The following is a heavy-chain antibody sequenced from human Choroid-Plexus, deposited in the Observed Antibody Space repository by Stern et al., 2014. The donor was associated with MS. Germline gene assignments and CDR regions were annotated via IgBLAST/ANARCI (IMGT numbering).Heavy chain of an antibody. CDR1: GGSFSSYA. CDR2: IIPIIGTA. J-gene: IGHJ3*02. D-gene: IGHD3-22*01. Sequence: VQLVGSGAAVKKPGSSVKVSCKASGGSFSSYAFNWVRLGPGQGLGGMGGIIPIIGTANYAQKFQGRVTIAAATSTRKVYMDLSSLTSEDTAVYYCAKYNRHSDTTGSYAFDIWGQGTVVTVSS. V-gene: IGHV1-69*06. CDR3: AKYNRHSDTTGSYAFDI.